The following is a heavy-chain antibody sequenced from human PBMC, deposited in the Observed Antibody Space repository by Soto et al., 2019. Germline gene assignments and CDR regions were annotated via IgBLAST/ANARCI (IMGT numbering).Heavy chain of an antibody. Sequence: QVQLVESGGGVVQPGRSLRLSCAASGFIFSDYAMHWVRQAPGKGLEWVAVISYGRDSKYYADSVRGRFAISRDNLKNTLYLQMNSLNPEDTAVYHCAKARHSTSWYGVEADFWGQGTLVTVSS. V-gene: IGHV3-30*09. CDR1: GFIFSDYA. CDR2: ISYGRDSK. J-gene: IGHJ4*02. CDR3: AKARHSTSWYGVEADF. D-gene: IGHD6-13*01.